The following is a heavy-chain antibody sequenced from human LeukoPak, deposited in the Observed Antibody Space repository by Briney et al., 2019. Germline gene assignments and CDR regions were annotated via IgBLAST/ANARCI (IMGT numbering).Heavy chain of an antibody. Sequence: GGSLRLSCAASGFTFSSSAMGWVRQAPGKGLEWVSAISGSGSPYYADSVKGRFTISRDNSKNMLYLQMNSLSAEDTAVYYCAIDIGLVGSGSDYFDYWGQGTLVTVSS. D-gene: IGHD3-10*01. J-gene: IGHJ4*02. CDR2: ISGSGSP. CDR1: GFTFSSSA. CDR3: AIDIGLVGSGSDYFDY. V-gene: IGHV3-23*01.